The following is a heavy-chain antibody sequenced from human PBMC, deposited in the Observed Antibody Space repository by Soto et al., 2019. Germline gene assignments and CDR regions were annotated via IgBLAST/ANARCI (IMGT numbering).Heavy chain of an antibody. CDR2: ISYDGSNK. D-gene: IGHD3-10*01. V-gene: IGHV3-30*18. CDR3: AKEGGYYGSGSYSVGENYYGMDV. J-gene: IGHJ6*02. CDR1: GFTFSSYG. Sequence: QVPLVESGGGVVQTGRSLRLSCAASGFTFSSYGMHWVRQAPGKGLEWVAVISYDGSNKYYADSVKGRFTISRDNSKNTLYLKMSSLGAEDTAVYYCAKEGGYYGSGSYSVGENYYGMDVWGQGTTVTVSS.